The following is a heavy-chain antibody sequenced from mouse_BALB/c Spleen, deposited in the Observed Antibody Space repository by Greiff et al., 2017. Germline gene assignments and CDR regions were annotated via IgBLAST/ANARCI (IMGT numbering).Heavy chain of an antibody. CDR3: ARRGSSQCYYAMDY. V-gene: IGHV2-9*02. D-gene: IGHD1-1*01. Sequence: VKLMESGLGLVAPSQTLSISCTASGFSLTSYGVHWVRQPPGKGLEWLGVIWAGGSTNYNSAFMSRLSISKDNSKSQVFLKMNSLQTDDTAMYYCARRGSSQCYYAMDYWGQGTSVTVSS. J-gene: IGHJ4*01. CDR1: GFSLTSYG. CDR2: IWAGGST.